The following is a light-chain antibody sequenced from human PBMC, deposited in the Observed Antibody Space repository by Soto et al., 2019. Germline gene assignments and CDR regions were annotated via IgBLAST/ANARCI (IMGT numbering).Light chain of an antibody. CDR3: QQGYSSRWT. CDR1: QNIRSY. Sequence: DIQMTQSPSSLSASVGDRVTITCRASQNIRSYLNWYQQKPGKAPQLLIYATSSLQTGVPSRFSASGSGTDFSLDISDLQPEDSATYYCQQGYSSRWTSGRGTKVEI. V-gene: IGKV1-39*01. J-gene: IGKJ1*01. CDR2: ATS.